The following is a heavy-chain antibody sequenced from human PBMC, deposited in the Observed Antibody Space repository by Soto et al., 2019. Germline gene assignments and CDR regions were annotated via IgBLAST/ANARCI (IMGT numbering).Heavy chain of an antibody. Sequence: PGGSLRLSCTASGFTFGDYAMSWFRQAPGKVLEWVGFIRSKAYGGTTEYAASVKGRFTISRDDSKSIAYLQMNSLKTEDTAVYYCTRDDSSGYYSRAYYYYYYGMDVWGQGTTVAVSS. CDR3: TRDDSSGYYSRAYYYYYYGMDV. J-gene: IGHJ6*02. V-gene: IGHV3-49*03. D-gene: IGHD3-22*01. CDR1: GFTFGDYA. CDR2: IRSKAYGGTT.